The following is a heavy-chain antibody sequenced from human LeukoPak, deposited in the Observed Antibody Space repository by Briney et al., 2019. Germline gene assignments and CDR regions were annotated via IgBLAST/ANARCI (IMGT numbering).Heavy chain of an antibody. D-gene: IGHD4-17*01. Sequence: PGGSLRLSCAASGFTVSSNYMSWVRQAPGKGLEWVSVIYSGGSTYYADSVKGRFTISRDNSKNTLYLQMNSLRAEDTAVYYCASAYGDYYYYYMDVRGKGTTVTVSS. CDR1: GFTVSSNY. CDR3: ASAYGDYYYYYMDV. V-gene: IGHV3-53*01. CDR2: IYSGGST. J-gene: IGHJ6*03.